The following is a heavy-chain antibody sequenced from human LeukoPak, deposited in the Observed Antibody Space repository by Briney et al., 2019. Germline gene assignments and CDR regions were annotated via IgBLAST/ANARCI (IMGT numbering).Heavy chain of an antibody. Sequence: PGGSLRLSCAASGFSFSSYAMNWVRQAPGKGLEWVSIIFSNGDTTYYADSVKGRFTVSRDNSKDTLYLQMNDLRPDDTAIYYCAKRNTMVRGGPCFDYWGQGLLVTVSS. CDR2: IFSNGDTT. CDR3: AKRNTMVRGGPCFDY. D-gene: IGHD3-10*01. CDR1: GFSFSSYA. J-gene: IGHJ4*02. V-gene: IGHV3-23*05.